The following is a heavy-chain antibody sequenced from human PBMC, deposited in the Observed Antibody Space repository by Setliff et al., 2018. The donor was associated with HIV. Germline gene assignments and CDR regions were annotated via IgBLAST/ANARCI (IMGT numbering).Heavy chain of an antibody. D-gene: IGHD6-19*01. CDR1: GGSISSYY. V-gene: IGHV4-59*08. J-gene: IGHJ4*02. CDR3: ARYSSGWYLFFDY. Sequence: SETLSLTCTVSGGSISSYYWSWIRQPPGKGLEWIGYIYYSGSTNYNPSLKSRVTISVDTSKNQFSLKLSSVTAADPAVYYCARYSSGWYLFFDYWGQGTLVTVSS. CDR2: IYYSGST.